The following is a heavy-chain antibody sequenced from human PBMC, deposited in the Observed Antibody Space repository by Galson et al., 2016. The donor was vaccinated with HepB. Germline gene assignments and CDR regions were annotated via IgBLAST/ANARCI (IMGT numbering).Heavy chain of an antibody. CDR1: GFTFSSYS. J-gene: IGHJ6*03. Sequence: SLRLSCAASGFTFSSYSMHWVRQAPGKGLEWVAVISYDGSNKYYADSVKGRFTISRDNSKNTLYLQMDSLGAEDTAVYYCARQWYSSSSDYMDVWGKGTMVTVFS. V-gene: IGHV3-30-3*01. CDR2: ISYDGSNK. CDR3: ARQWYSSSSDYMDV. D-gene: IGHD6-6*01.